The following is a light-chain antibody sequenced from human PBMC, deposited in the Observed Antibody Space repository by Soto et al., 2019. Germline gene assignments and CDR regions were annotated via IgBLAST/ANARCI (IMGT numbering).Light chain of an antibody. CDR3: QQYDNVPLT. CDR1: QDITND. Sequence: DIQMTQSPSSLSASLGDRVTITCQASQDITNDLNWYQQKPGKAPKVLIYEASNLETGVPSRFSGSGSGTDFTFTISSLQPEDLATYFCQQYDNVPLTFGGGTKVEIK. CDR2: EAS. V-gene: IGKV1-33*01. J-gene: IGKJ4*01.